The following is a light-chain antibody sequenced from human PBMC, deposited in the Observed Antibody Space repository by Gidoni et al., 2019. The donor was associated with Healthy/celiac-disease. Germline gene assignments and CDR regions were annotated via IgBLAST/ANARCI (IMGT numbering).Light chain of an antibody. CDR2: GAS. CDR3: QQYNNWPPWT. Sequence: DIVMTQSPATLSVSPGERANLSCRASQSVSSNLAWYQPKPGQAPRLLIYGASTRATGIPARFSGSGSGTEFTLTISSLQSEDFAVYYCQQYNNWPPWTFGQGTKVEIK. J-gene: IGKJ1*01. V-gene: IGKV3-15*01. CDR1: QSVSSN.